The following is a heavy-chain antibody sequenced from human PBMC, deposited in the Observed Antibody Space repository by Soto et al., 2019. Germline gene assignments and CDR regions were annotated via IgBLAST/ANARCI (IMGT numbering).Heavy chain of an antibody. CDR2: INPNSGGT. V-gene: IGHV1-2*04. CDR3: ARALLIGYYYAMDV. J-gene: IGHJ6*02. Sequence: GASVKVPCKASGYTFTGSDIHWVRQAPGQGLAWMGRINPNSGGTNYAQKFQGWVTMTRDACVSTANMELSSLRSDDTAVYSSARALLIGYYYAMDVWGQGTTVTVSS. CDR1: GYTFTGSD.